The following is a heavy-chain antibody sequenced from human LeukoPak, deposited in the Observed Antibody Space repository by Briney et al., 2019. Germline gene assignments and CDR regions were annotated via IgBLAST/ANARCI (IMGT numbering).Heavy chain of an antibody. J-gene: IGHJ4*02. CDR3: ASVAGTRGGNY. Sequence: SVKVSCKASGGTFSSYAISWVRQAPGQGLEWMGRIIPILGIANYAQKFQGRVTITADKSTSTAYMELSSLRSEDTAVYYCASVAGTRGGNYWGQGTLVTVSS. CDR1: GGTFSSYA. D-gene: IGHD6-19*01. CDR2: IIPILGIA. V-gene: IGHV1-69*04.